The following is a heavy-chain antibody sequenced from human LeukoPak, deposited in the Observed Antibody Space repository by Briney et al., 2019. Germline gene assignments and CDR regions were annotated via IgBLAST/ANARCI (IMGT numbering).Heavy chain of an antibody. CDR3: AKDGSTVVSDFDY. V-gene: IGHV3-7*01. CDR1: GFIFSNYW. CDR2: IKEDGSEK. J-gene: IGHJ4*02. D-gene: IGHD4-23*01. Sequence: GGSLRLSCTASGFIFSNYWMSWVRQAPGKGLEWVANIKEDGSEKYYMDSVKGRFTISRDNAKNSLYLQMNSLRGEDTAVYYCAKDGSTVVSDFDYWGQGTLVTVSS.